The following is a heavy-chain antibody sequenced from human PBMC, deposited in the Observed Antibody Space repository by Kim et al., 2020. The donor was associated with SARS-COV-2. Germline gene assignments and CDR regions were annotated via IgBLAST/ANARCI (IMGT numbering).Heavy chain of an antibody. CDR1: GYTLTELS. Sequence: ASVKVSCKVSGYTLTELSMHWVRQAPGKGLEWMGGFDPEDGETIYAQKFQGRVTMTEDTSTDTVYMELSSLISEDTAVYYCATGPPTYGSGSYYNGWFDPWGQGTLVTVSS. CDR2: FDPEDGET. J-gene: IGHJ5*02. CDR3: ATGPPTYGSGSYYNGWFDP. V-gene: IGHV1-24*01. D-gene: IGHD3-10*01.